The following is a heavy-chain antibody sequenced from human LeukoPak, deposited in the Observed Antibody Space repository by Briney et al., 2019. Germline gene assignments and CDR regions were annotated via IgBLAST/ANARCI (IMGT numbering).Heavy chain of an antibody. D-gene: IGHD3-22*01. CDR1: GFAFGCYA. J-gene: IGHJ4*02. Sequence: GGSLIFSCAASGFAFGCYAMSWLRQAPGKRLEWVSAIRGSGGSTYYADSGKGRFIIYRDNSKNTLYLQMNSLRGEDTAVYYCAKNLKRISSGLDYWGQGTLVTVSS. V-gene: IGHV3-23*01. CDR2: IRGSGGST. CDR3: AKNLKRISSGLDY.